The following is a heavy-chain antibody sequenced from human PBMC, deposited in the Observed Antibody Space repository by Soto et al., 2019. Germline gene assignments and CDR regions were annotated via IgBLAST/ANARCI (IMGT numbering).Heavy chain of an antibody. J-gene: IGHJ3*02. CDR3: ARRMKDSSSAGGVDI. D-gene: IGHD3-22*01. CDR2: IYYSGNT. CDR1: GGSISSSSYF. Sequence: QLQLQESGPGLAKPSETLSLTCTVSGGSISSSSYFWDWIRQPPGKALEWIGSIYYSGNTYYNPSLKSGVTVYVDRSKNQFSLKLSSVTAADTALYYCARRMKDSSSAGGVDIWGQGTMVTVSS. V-gene: IGHV4-39*01.